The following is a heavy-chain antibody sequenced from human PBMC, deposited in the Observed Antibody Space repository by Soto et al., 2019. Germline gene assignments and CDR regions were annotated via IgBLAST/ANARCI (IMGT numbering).Heavy chain of an antibody. CDR3: ASPLVNSSSSRRYYGMDV. D-gene: IGHD6-6*01. CDR2: ISYDGSNK. Sequence: GGSLRLSCAASGFTFSSYAMHWVHQAPGKGLEWVAVISYDGSNKYYADSVKGRFTISRDNSKNTLYLQMNSLRAEDTAVYYCASPLVNSSSSRRYYGMDVWGQGTTVTVSS. J-gene: IGHJ6*02. V-gene: IGHV3-30-3*01. CDR1: GFTFSSYA.